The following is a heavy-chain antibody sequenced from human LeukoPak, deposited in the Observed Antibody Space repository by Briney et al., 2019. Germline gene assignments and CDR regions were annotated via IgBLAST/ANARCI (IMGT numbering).Heavy chain of an antibody. CDR3: ARFFWRNWFDP. Sequence: GGSLRLSCAASGFTFSSYSMNWVRQAPGKGLEWVSSISSSSSYIYYADSVKGRFTISRDNAKNSLYLQMNSLRAEDTAVYYCARFFWRNWFDPWGQGTLVTVSS. D-gene: IGHD3-3*01. CDR1: GFTFSSYS. V-gene: IGHV3-21*01. J-gene: IGHJ5*02. CDR2: ISSSSSYI.